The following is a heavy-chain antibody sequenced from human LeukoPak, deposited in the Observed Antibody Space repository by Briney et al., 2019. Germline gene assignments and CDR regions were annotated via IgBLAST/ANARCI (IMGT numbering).Heavy chain of an antibody. V-gene: IGHV3-30-3*01. D-gene: IGHD2/OR15-2a*01. CDR3: ARVAMATFNKDY. J-gene: IGHJ4*02. CDR2: ISYDGSNK. CDR1: GFTFSSYA. Sequence: GGSLRLSCAASGFTFSSYAMHWVRQAPGKGLEWVAVISYDGSNKYYADSVKGRFTISRDNSKNTLYLQMNSLRAEDTAVYYCARVAMATFNKDYWGQGTLVTVSS.